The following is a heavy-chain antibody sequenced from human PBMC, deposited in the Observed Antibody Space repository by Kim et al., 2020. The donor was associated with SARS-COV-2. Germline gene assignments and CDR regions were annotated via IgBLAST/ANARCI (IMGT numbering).Heavy chain of an antibody. CDR1: GFTFSDYY. CDR2: ITSSSTYT. V-gene: IGHV3-11*03. CDR3: ARRGTSWYSQIDY. D-gene: IGHD6-13*01. J-gene: IGHJ4*02. Sequence: GGSLRLSCAASGFTFSDYYMSWIRQAPGKGLEWVSYITSSSTYTNYADSVKGRFTISRDNARNSLYLQMNTLRAEDTAVYYCARRGTSWYSQIDYWGQGTLVTVSS.